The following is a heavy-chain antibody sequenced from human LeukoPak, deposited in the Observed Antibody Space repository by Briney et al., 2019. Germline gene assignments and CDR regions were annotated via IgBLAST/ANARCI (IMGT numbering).Heavy chain of an antibody. V-gene: IGHV3-11*06. Sequence: GGSLRLSCAASGFTFSDYYMSWIRQAPGKGLEWVSYISSSSSYTNYADSVKGRFTISRDNAKNSLYLQMNSLRAEDTAVYYCARPGSRSYSDYWGQGTLVTVSS. CDR2: ISSSSSYT. CDR3: ARPGSRSYSDY. CDR1: GFTFSDYY. D-gene: IGHD3-10*01. J-gene: IGHJ4*02.